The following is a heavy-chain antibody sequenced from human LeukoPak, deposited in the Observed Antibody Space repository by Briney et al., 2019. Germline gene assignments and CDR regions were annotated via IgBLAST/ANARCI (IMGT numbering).Heavy chain of an antibody. CDR1: GFTFSSYW. J-gene: IGHJ4*02. CDR2: IYSGGST. V-gene: IGHV3-53*01. Sequence: GGSLRLSCAASGFTFSSYWMSWVRQAPGKGLEWVSVIYSGGSTYYADSVKGRFTISRDNSKNTLYLQMNSLRAEDTAVYYCARETELGGYFDYWGQGTLVTVSS. D-gene: IGHD3-16*01. CDR3: ARETELGGYFDY.